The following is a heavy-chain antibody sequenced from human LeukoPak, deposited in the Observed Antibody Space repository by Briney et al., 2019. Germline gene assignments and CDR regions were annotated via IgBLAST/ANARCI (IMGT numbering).Heavy chain of an antibody. J-gene: IGHJ4*02. V-gene: IGHV1-2*02. CDR2: INANSSGT. Sequence: VASVKVSCKASGYTFTGYYMHWVRQAPGQGLEWMGWINANSSGTNYAQKFQGRVTMTRDTSISTAYMELSRLRSDDTAVYYCARSSRYDIWTGYPYWGQGTLVTVS. CDR3: ARSSRYDIWTGYPY. D-gene: IGHD3-9*01. CDR1: GYTFTGYY.